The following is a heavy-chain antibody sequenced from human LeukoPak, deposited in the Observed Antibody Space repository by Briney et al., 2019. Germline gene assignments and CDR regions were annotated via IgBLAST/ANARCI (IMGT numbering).Heavy chain of an antibody. J-gene: IGHJ3*02. V-gene: IGHV4-34*01. CDR3: ARGPIQLWARGAFDI. CDR1: GGSFSGYY. CDR2: INHSGST. Sequence: SETLSLTCAVYGGSFSGYYWSWIRQPPGKGLEWIGEINHSGSTNYNPSLKSRVTISVDTSKNQFSLKLSSVTAADTAVYYCARGPIQLWARGAFDIWGLGTMVTVSS. D-gene: IGHD5-18*01.